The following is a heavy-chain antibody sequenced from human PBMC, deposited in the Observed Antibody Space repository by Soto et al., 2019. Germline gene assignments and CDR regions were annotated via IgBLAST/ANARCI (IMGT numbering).Heavy chain of an antibody. CDR3: ARPNIAVFPPAYAGMEV. D-gene: IGHD2-2*01. Sequence: PGGSLRLSCVASGFTFSSYSMNLLRQAPGKGLEWVSYISSSSSDMYYADSVKGRSTISRDNAKNSLYLQMNSLRAEGTAVFYCARPNIAVFPPAYAGMEVWGKGTKVTVSS. V-gene: IGHV3-21*01. J-gene: IGHJ6*04. CDR1: GFTFSSYS. CDR2: ISSSSSDM.